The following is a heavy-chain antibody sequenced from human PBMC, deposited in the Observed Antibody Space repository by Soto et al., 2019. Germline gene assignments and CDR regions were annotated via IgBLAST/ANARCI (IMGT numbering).Heavy chain of an antibody. CDR3: ARRQVLRFLEWPMDV. Sequence: SLRLSCAASGFTFSSYSMNWVRQAPGKGLEWVSYISSSSSTIYYADSVKGRFTISRDNAKNSLYLQMNSLRAEDTAVYYCARRQVLRFLEWPMDVWGKGTTVTVSS. D-gene: IGHD3-3*01. J-gene: IGHJ6*03. CDR2: ISSSSSTI. CDR1: GFTFSSYS. V-gene: IGHV3-48*01.